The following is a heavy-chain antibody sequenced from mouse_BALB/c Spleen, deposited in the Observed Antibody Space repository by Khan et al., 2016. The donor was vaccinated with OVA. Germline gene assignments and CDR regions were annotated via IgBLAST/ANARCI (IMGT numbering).Heavy chain of an antibody. CDR1: GYSITSGYA. Sequence: EVQLQESGHGLVKPSQSLSLTCTVTGYSITSGYAWNWIRQFPGNKLEWMGYISYSGVTSYTPSLKSRISITRDPSKNPFFLQLNSVTTEDTATYYCARGNYYGYYFDYWGQCTTLTVSS. D-gene: IGHD1-1*01. V-gene: IGHV3-2*02. CDR2: ISYSGVT. CDR3: ARGNYYGYYFDY. J-gene: IGHJ2*01.